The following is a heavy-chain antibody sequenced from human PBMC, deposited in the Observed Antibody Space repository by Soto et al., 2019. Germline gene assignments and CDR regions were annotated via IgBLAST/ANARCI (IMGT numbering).Heavy chain of an antibody. CDR2: IKSKTDGGTT. J-gene: IGHJ5*02. D-gene: IGHD1-1*01. V-gene: IGHV3-15*01. Sequence: PGGSLRLSCAASGFTFSNAWMSRVRQAPGKGLEWVGRIKSKTDGGTTDYAAPVKGRYTISRDDSKNTLYLQMNSLKTEDTAFYYCTTDGLEGKIQWFDPRGKGSLVTVSS. CDR1: GFTFSNAW. CDR3: TTDGLEGKIQWFDP.